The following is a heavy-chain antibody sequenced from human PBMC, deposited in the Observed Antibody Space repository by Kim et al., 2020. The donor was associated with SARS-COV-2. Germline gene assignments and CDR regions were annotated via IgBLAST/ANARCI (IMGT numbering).Heavy chain of an antibody. V-gene: IGHV1-3*01. D-gene: IGHD6-19*01. Sequence: YSQKFQGRVTMTMDTFASTGYMELTSLTSEDTAVYFCARQGVAAALDYWGQGTLVTVSS. J-gene: IGHJ4*02. CDR3: ARQGVAAALDY.